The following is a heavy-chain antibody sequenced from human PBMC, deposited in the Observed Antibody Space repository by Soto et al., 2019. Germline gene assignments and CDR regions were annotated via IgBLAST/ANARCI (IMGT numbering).Heavy chain of an antibody. CDR3: ARPAAAGTHHFDY. CDR2: IDYSGRT. J-gene: IGHJ4*02. D-gene: IGHD6-13*01. CDR1: GDSISSYY. Sequence: NPSEPLSLTCNVSGDSISSYYWSWIRQPPGKGLEWIGYIDYSGRTNYNPSLKSRVTISEDTSKNQFSLKLNSVTAADTALYYCARPAAAGTHHFDYWGQGSRVT. V-gene: IGHV4-59*01.